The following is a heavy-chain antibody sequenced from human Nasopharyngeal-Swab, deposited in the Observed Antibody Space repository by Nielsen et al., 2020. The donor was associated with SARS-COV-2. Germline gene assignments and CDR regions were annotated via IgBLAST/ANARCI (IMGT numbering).Heavy chain of an antibody. CDR2: IIPIFGTA. CDR1: GGTFGSYA. J-gene: IGHJ4*02. V-gene: IGHV1-69*13. Sequence: SVKVSCKASGGTFGSYAISWVRQAPGQGLEWMGGIIPIFGTANYAQKFQGRVTITAEESTSTAYMELSSLRYEDTAVYYCARVRDDYVWGSFPSYFDYWGQGTLVNVSS. CDR3: ARVRDDYVWGSFPSYFDY. D-gene: IGHD3-16*01.